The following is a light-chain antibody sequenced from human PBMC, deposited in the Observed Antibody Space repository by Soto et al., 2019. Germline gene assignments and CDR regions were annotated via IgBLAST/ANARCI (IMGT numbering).Light chain of an antibody. Sequence: ETVMTQSPGTLSVSVGERATLSCRASQSVSIHLAWYQQKPGQAPRLLIYDKSTRATGIPARFSGSGSGTEFTLTISSMQSEDFAVYYCQQYSNWPPITFGQGTRLEIK. CDR1: QSVSIH. V-gene: IGKV3-15*01. J-gene: IGKJ5*01. CDR3: QQYSNWPPIT. CDR2: DKS.